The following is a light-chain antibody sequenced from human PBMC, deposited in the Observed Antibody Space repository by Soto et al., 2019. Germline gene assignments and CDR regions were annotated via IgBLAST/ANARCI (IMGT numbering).Light chain of an antibody. Sequence: EVVLPQSQVTLSFSPGERAPLSCRASQSVSSYLAWYQQKPGQAPRLLIYGASTRATGIPDRFSGSGSGTEFTLTISSLKSEDCAVYYCQKYDNWPQITFGQGTQLEIK. V-gene: IGKV3-15*01. CDR3: QKYDNWPQIT. CDR2: GAS. CDR1: QSVSSY. J-gene: IGKJ5*01.